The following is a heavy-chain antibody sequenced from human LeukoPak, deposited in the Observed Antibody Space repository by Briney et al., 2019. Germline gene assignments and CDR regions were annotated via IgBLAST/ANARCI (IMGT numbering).Heavy chain of an antibody. CDR1: GLTFRSSA. CDR2: ISGSGGST. Sequence: GGSLRLSCAASGLTFRSSAMNWVRQAPGKGLEWVSAISGSGGSTYYADSVKGRFTISRDNSKSTLYLQMNSLRAEDTAVYYCANCLPRALTYCDYWGQGTLVTVSS. D-gene: IGHD5-24*01. V-gene: IGHV3-23*01. J-gene: IGHJ4*02. CDR3: ANCLPRALTYCDY.